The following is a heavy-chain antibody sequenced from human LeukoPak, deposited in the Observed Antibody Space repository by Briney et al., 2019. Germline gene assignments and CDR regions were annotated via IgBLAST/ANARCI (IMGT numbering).Heavy chain of an antibody. J-gene: IGHJ5*02. D-gene: IGHD6-13*01. CDR2: IYYSGST. CDR3: ARGEAAVEWFDP. CDR1: GGSISSYY. Sequence: PSGTLSLTCTVSGGSISSYYWSWIRQPPGKGLEWIGYIYYSGSTNYNPSLKSRVTISVDTSKNQFSLKLSSVTAADTAVYYCARGEAAVEWFDPWGQGTLVTVSS. V-gene: IGHV4-59*01.